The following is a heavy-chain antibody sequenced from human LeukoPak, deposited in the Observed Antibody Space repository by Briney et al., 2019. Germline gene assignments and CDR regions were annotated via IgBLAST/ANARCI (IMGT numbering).Heavy chain of an antibody. D-gene: IGHD4-17*01. CDR3: AKESTVTPGNVNWFDT. V-gene: IGHV3-66*01. J-gene: IGHJ5*02. Sequence: GGSLRLSCAASGFTISNNYIRWLRQAPGKGLEWVSHIYSGGFTQFAGSVRGRFTMSRDSSKNTPHLQMNRLRAEDTAVYYCAKESTVTPGNVNWFDTWGQGTLVTVSS. CDR1: GFTISNNY. CDR2: IYSGGFT.